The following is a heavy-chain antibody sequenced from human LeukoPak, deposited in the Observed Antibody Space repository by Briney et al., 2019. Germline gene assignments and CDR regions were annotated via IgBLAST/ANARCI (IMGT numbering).Heavy chain of an antibody. CDR2: LSGSGGST. CDR1: GFTFSSYG. J-gene: IGHJ4*02. V-gene: IGHV3-23*01. Sequence: PGGSVRLSGAACGFTFSSYGMSWVRQAPGNGLEWGSALSGSGGSTYYADSVKGRFTIAIDNSKDTLYLQMNSLRAADTAVYYCAKTPGDDILAGYAFWGSPRYYFDYWGQGTLVTVSS. D-gene: IGHD3-9*01. CDR3: AKTPGDDILAGYAFWGSPRYYFDY.